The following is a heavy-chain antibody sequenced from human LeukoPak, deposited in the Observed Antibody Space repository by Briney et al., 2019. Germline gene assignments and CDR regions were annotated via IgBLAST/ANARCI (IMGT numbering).Heavy chain of an antibody. D-gene: IGHD3-22*01. Sequence: SETLSLTCTVSGGSISSYYWSWVRQPPGKGLEWIGYICFSGSTNYNPSLKSRVTISVDKSKNQFSLKLSSVTAADTAVYYCARDYDSSGYLPWGQGTLVTVSS. CDR2: ICFSGST. J-gene: IGHJ5*02. CDR3: ARDYDSSGYLP. CDR1: GGSISSYY. V-gene: IGHV4-59*12.